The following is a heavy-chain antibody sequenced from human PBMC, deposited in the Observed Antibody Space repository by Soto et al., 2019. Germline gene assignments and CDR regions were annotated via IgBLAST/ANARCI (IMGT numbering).Heavy chain of an antibody. CDR3: ANRAHVRGNWDGGYFDS. V-gene: IGHV2-5*02. CDR1: GFSLRTSGVG. Sequence: SGPTLVNPTQTLTLTCVFAGFSLRTSGVGVGWIRQPPGKALEWLAFVYWDEDNRYSPSLKTRLVVTKDTSKKEVTLTMTNMDPVDTATYYCANRAHVRGNWDGGYFDSWGQGIPVTVSS. J-gene: IGHJ4*02. CDR2: VYWDEDN. D-gene: IGHD1-1*01.